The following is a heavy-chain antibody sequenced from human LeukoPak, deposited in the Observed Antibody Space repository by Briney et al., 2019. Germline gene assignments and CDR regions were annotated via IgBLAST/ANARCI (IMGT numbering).Heavy chain of an antibody. Sequence: GGSLRLSCEGSGYTFSSYAMHWVRQAPGKGLEYVAAISSDGRITYYANFVKGRFTISRDNSKNTLYLQMNSLRAEDTAVYYCASEIAAAGVFDYWGQGTLVTVSS. V-gene: IGHV3-64*01. CDR2: ISSDGRIT. CDR3: ASEIAAAGVFDY. D-gene: IGHD6-13*01. J-gene: IGHJ4*02. CDR1: GYTFSSYA.